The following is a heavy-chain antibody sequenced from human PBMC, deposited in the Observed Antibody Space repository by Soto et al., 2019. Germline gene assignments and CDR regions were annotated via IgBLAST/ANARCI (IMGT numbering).Heavy chain of an antibody. Sequence: SETLSLTCTVSGGSISSYYWSWIRQPPGKGLEWIGYIYYSGSTNYNPSLKSRVTISVDTSKNQFSLKLSSVTAADTAVYYCSGGSTEDCYFYYWGQGTLVTVSA. D-gene: IGHD2-15*01. CDR2: IYYSGST. J-gene: IGHJ4*02. CDR1: GGSISSYY. V-gene: IGHV4-59*01. CDR3: SGGSTEDCYFYY.